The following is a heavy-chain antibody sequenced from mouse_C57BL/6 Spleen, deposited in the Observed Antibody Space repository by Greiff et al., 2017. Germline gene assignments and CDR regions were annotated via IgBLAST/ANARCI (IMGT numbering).Heavy chain of an antibody. J-gene: IGHJ1*03. CDR1: GYTFTSYW. CDR2: IDPSDSYT. V-gene: IGHV1-69*01. D-gene: IGHD1-1*01. CDR3: ARGDGSSRYWYFDV. Sequence: VQLQQPGAELVMPGASVKLSCKASGYTFTSYWMHWVKQRPGQGLEWIGEIDPSDSYTNYNQKFKGKSTLTVDKSSSTAYMQLSSLTSEDSAVYYCARGDGSSRYWYFDVWGTGTTVTVSS.